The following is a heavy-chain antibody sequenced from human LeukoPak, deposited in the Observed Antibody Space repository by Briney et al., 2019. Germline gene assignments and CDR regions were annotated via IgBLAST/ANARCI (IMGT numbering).Heavy chain of an antibody. CDR3: ARGGSRVFDF. CDR1: GGSISSYF. Sequence: SETLSLTCTVSGGSISSYFWSWIRQPPGKELEWIGYIYSSGSTSYNPSLKSRVTISVDTSKNQFSLKLTSVTAADTAVYCCARGGSRVFDFWGQGTLVTVSS. CDR2: IYSSGST. J-gene: IGHJ4*02. V-gene: IGHV4-4*09. D-gene: IGHD2-2*01.